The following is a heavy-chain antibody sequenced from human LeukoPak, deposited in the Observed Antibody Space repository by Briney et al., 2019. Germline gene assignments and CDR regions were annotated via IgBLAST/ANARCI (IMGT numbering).Heavy chain of an antibody. V-gene: IGHV4-59*01. D-gene: IGHD2-21*01. J-gene: IGHJ4*02. CDR2: IYYSGST. CDR3: ARGVVIAPQTLDY. Sequence: SETLSLTCTVSGESISGFYWTWIRQPPGEGLEWIGYIYYSGSTNYNPSLKSRATISVDTSKNQFSLKLSSVTAADTAVYYCARGVVIAPQTLDYWGQGTLVTVSS. CDR1: GESISGFY.